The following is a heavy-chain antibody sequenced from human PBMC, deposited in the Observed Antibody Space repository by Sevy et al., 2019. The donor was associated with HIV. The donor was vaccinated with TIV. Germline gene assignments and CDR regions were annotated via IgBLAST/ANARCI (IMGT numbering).Heavy chain of an antibody. V-gene: IGHV3-30*18. CDR2: ISYDGSNK. CDR1: GFTFSSYG. Sequence: GGSLRLSCAASGFTFSSYGLHWVRQAPGKGLEWVAVISYDGSNKYYADSVKGRFTISRDNSKNTLYLQMNSVRAEDTAVYYCAKDQGGLGYWGQGTLVTVSS. J-gene: IGHJ4*02. D-gene: IGHD3-16*01. CDR3: AKDQGGLGY.